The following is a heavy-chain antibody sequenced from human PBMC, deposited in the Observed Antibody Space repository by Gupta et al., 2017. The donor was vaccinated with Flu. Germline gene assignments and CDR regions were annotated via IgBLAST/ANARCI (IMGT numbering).Heavy chain of an antibody. Sequence: LESGGALVQRGGSLTVSCSASGCTFSSYAMSWVRQAPGKGLEWVASSSGRGGSTDFADSVRGRFTISRDNSRNTVFLQMNSLRGDDTAVYYCAKEEKSGYSGSWYGEYFDYWGQGTLVTVSS. D-gene: IGHD6-13*01. CDR3: AKEEKSGYSGSWYGEYFDY. CDR2: SSGRGGST. CDR1: GCTFSSYA. V-gene: IGHV3-23*01. J-gene: IGHJ4*02.